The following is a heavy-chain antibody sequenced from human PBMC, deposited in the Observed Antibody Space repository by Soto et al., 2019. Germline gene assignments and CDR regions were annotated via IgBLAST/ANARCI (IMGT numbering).Heavy chain of an antibody. V-gene: IGHV3-23*04. Sequence: EVQLVESGGGLIQPGGSLRLSCAASGFTFNNYAMNWVRQAPGKGLEWVSGITNDGDITYYRDSVRGRFTISRDNFRNTLHLQMNSLWAEDTAIYYCVQDLGFGVAARLMGVQSWGQGTLVTVSS. CDR3: VQDLGFGVAARLMGVQS. CDR2: ITNDGDIT. D-gene: IGHD3-3*01. CDR1: GFTFNNYA. J-gene: IGHJ5*02.